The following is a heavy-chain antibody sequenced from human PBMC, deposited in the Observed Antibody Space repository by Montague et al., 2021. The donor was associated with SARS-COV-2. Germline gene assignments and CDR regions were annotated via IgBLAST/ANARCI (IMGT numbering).Heavy chain of an antibody. CDR2: ISISGST. J-gene: IGHJ3*01. D-gene: IGHD6-25*01. V-gene: IGHV4-61*02. CDR1: GGSIRSGSYY. CDR3: ARDIAAAGAFDF. Sequence: TLSLTCTVSGGSIRSGSYYWSWIRQPAGKGLDWIGRISISGSTNYNPSLKSRVTISVDTSKNQFSLKLSSVTAADTAVYYCARDIAAAGAFDFWGQGTMVTVSS.